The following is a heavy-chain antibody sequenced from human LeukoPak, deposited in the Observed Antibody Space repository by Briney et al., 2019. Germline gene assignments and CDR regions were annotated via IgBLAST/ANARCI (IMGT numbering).Heavy chain of an antibody. CDR1: GSSFTSYW. V-gene: IGHV5-51*01. D-gene: IGHD6-13*01. Sequence: NPGASLQISCQGSGSSFTSYWIGCVRQLPGKGLEWMGIIYPGDSDTRYSPSFQGQVTISADRSISTAYLQWSSLKASDTAMYYCARQARGIVAPTNWFDPWGQGTLVTVSS. CDR2: IYPGDSDT. CDR3: ARQARGIVAPTNWFDP. J-gene: IGHJ5*02.